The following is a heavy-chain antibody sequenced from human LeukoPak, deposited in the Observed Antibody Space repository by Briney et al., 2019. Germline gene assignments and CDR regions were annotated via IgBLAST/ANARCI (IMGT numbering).Heavy chain of an antibody. Sequence: GGSLRLSCAASGFTFSSYGMHWVRQAPGKGLEWVAVIWYDGSNKYYADSVKGRFTISRDNSKNTLYLQMNSLRAEDTAVYYCARGQYCTNGVCYIVPFDYWGQGTLVTVSS. D-gene: IGHD2-8*01. CDR2: IWYDGSNK. CDR3: ARGQYCTNGVCYIVPFDY. J-gene: IGHJ4*02. CDR1: GFTFSSYG. V-gene: IGHV3-33*01.